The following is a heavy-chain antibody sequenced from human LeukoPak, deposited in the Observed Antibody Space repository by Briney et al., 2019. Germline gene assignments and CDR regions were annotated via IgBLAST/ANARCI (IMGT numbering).Heavy chain of an antibody. D-gene: IGHD3-22*01. V-gene: IGHV3-30-3*01. CDR1: GFTVSSNY. CDR3: ARDQSYYYDSSGYRGPFDY. J-gene: IGHJ4*02. Sequence: GGSLRLSCAASGFTVSSNYMSWVRQAPGKGLEWVAVISYDGSNKYYADSVKGRFTISRDNSKNTLYLQMNSLRAEDTAVYYCARDQSYYYDSSGYRGPFDYWGQGTLVTVSS. CDR2: ISYDGSNK.